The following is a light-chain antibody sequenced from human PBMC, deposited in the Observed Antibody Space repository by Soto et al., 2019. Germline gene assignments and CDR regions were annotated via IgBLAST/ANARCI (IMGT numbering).Light chain of an antibody. V-gene: IGKV1D-16*01. CDR1: QSVANW. Sequence: QMTQSPSSLSASVGDRVSITCRASQSVANWLAWYQQKPGEAPKSLVYETSTLQSGVPSRFSGSGSGTYFTLTINSLQPEDFATYYCQQYDNFPPTFGGGTKVDIK. J-gene: IGKJ4*01. CDR3: QQYDNFPPT. CDR2: ETS.